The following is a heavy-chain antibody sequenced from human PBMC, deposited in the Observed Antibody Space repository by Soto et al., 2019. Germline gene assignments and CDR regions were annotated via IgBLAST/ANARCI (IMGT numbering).Heavy chain of an antibody. CDR3: AREYCSGGSCYSGVYYYYGMDV. V-gene: IGHV1-69*13. D-gene: IGHD2-15*01. CDR2: IIPIFGTA. J-gene: IGHJ6*02. Sequence: SVKVSCKASGYTFTSDYMHWVRQAPGQGLEWMGGIIPIFGTANYAQKFQGRVTITADESTSTAYMELSSLRSEDTAVYYCAREYCSGGSCYSGVYYYYGMDVWGQGTTVTVSS. CDR1: GYTFTSDY.